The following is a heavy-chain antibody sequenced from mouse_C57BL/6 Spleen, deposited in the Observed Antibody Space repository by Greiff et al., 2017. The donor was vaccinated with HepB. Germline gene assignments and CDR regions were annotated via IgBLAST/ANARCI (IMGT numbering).Heavy chain of an antibody. D-gene: IGHD2-4*01. Sequence: VQLKESGPVLVKPGASVKMSCKASGYTFTDYYMNWVKQSHGKSLEWIGVINPYNGGTSYNQKFKGKATLTVDKSSSTAYMELNSLTSEDSAVYYCARKGDDYVYYFDYWGQGTTLTVSS. CDR2: INPYNGGT. CDR3: ARKGDDYVYYFDY. V-gene: IGHV1-19*01. CDR1: GYTFTDYY. J-gene: IGHJ2*01.